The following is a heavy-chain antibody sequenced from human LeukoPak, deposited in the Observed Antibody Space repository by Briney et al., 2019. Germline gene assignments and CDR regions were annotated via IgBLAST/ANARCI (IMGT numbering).Heavy chain of an antibody. Sequence: SETLSLTCAVSSGSISGYYWSWSRQPPGRGVEWIGNLFHTRGAWYKSSLKSRVTTSVDTSKNEFSLKLSSVTAADTAVYYCARNCIGYCTNGVCYTGDYFDYWGQGALVTVSS. CDR3: ARNCIGYCTNGVCYTGDYFDY. CDR2: LFHTRGA. J-gene: IGHJ4*02. V-gene: IGHV4-59*08. CDR1: SGSISGYY. D-gene: IGHD2-8*01.